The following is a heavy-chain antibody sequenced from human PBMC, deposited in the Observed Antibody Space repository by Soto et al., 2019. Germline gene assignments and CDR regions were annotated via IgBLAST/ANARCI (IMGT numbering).Heavy chain of an antibody. CDR3: AKWPVGASRNWFDP. Sequence: GSLKISCKGSGYSFTSNWIGWVRQMPGKGLEWMGIIHPGDSSTRYSPSFQGQVTISADKSISTAYLQWSSLKASDTAMYYCAKWPVGASRNWFDPWGQGTLVTVSS. D-gene: IGHD1-26*01. CDR1: GYSFTSNW. J-gene: IGHJ5*02. CDR2: IHPGDSST. V-gene: IGHV5-51*01.